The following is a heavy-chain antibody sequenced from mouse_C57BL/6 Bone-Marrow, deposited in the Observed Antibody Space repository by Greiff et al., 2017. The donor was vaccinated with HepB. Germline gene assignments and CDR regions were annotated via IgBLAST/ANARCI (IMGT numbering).Heavy chain of an antibody. V-gene: IGHV10-3*01. Sequence: DVHLVESGGGLVQPKGSLKLSCAASGFTFNTYAMHWVRQAPGKGLEWVARIRSKSSNYATYYADSVKDRFPISRDDSQSMLYRQMNNLKTEDTALYYCVRDLYDYDFGWAMDYWGQGTSVTVSS. CDR3: VRDLYDYDFGWAMDY. J-gene: IGHJ4*01. D-gene: IGHD2-4*01. CDR2: IRSKSSNYAT. CDR1: GFTFNTYA.